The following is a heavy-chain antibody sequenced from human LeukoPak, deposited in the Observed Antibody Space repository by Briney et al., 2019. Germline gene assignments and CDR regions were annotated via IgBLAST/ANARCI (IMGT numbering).Heavy chain of an antibody. D-gene: IGHD3-10*01. Sequence: SETLSLTCTVSGASMSGYYWSWIRQSPEKGLEYIGNIFYIGTTNYNPSLKSRLTISLDMSKNQFSLTLNSVTAADTAVYYCASGDPEFGCMDVWGQGTTATVSS. CDR1: GASMSGYY. CDR2: IFYIGTT. CDR3: ASGDPEFGCMDV. V-gene: IGHV4-59*12. J-gene: IGHJ6*02.